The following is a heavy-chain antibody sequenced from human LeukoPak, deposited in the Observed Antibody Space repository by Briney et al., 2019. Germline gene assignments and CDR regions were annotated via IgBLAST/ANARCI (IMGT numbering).Heavy chain of an antibody. CDR1: GFAFGTYT. CDR2: ITGTSSII. CDR3: ARDSPYSGSPHSDAFDI. D-gene: IGHD1-26*01. V-gene: IGHV3-48*04. J-gene: IGHJ3*02. Sequence: GESLRLSCTASGFAFGTYTMNWVRQAPGKGPEWLSYITGTSSIIYYADSVKGRFTVSRDNTKNSLYLQMNSLRAEDTAVYYCARDSPYSGSPHSDAFDIWGQGTMVTVSS.